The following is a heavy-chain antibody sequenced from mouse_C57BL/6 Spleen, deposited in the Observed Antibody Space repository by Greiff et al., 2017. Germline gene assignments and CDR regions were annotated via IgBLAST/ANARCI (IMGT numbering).Heavy chain of an antibody. CDR1: GFNIKDYY. CDR3: ARATTVVAKAIDY. V-gene: IGHV14-2*01. D-gene: IGHD1-1*01. J-gene: IGHJ4*01. CDR2: IDPEDGET. Sequence: VQLKESGAELVKPGASVKLSCTASGFNIKDYYMHWVKQRTEQGLEWIGRIDPEDGETKYAPKFQGKATITADTSSTTAYLQLSSLTSEDTAVYDCARATTVVAKAIDYWGQGTSVTVSS.